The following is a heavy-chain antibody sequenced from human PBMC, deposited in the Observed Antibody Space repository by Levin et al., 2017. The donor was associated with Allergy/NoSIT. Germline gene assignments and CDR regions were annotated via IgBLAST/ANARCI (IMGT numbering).Heavy chain of an antibody. CDR1: GGSISSYY. J-gene: IGHJ2*01. CDR2: IYYSGST. Sequence: SQTLSLTCTVSGGSISSYYWSWIRQPPGKGLEWIGYIYYSGSTNYNPSLKSRVTISVDTSKNQFSLKLSSVTAADTAVYYCARDERIAARPEARWYFDLWGRGTLVTVSS. V-gene: IGHV4-59*01. D-gene: IGHD6-6*01. CDR3: ARDERIAARPEARWYFDL.